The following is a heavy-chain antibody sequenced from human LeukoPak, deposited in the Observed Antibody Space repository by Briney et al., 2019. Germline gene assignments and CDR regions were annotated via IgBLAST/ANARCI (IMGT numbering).Heavy chain of an antibody. J-gene: IGHJ6*03. CDR1: GGSISSSSYY. CDR3: ARQRWLQFYYYYYMDV. V-gene: IGHV4-39*01. CDR2: IYYSGST. Sequence: SETLSLTCTVSGGSISSSSYYWGWIRQPPGKGLEWIGSIYYSGSTCYNPSLKSRVTISVDTSKNQFSLKLSSVTAADTAVYYCARQRWLQFYYYYYMDVWRKGTTVTVSS. D-gene: IGHD5-24*01.